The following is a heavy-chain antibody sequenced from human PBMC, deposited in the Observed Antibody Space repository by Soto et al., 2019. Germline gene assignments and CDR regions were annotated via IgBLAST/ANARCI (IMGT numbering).Heavy chain of an antibody. CDR3: ARDGGRHSGGIDY. J-gene: IGHJ4*02. D-gene: IGHD1-26*01. V-gene: IGHV1-69*01. CDR2: IIPIFGTA. CDR1: GGTFSSYS. Sequence: QVQLVQSGAEVKKPGSSVKVSCXASGGTFSSYSINWVRQAPGQGLEWMGEIIPIFGTANYAQKFQGRVTITADESTSTAYMELSSLRSEDTAVYYCARDGGRHSGGIDYWGQGTLVTVSS.